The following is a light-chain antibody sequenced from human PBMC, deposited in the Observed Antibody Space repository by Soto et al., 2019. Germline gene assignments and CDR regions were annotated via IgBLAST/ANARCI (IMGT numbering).Light chain of an antibody. V-gene: IGLV2-14*01. Sequence: QPVLTQPASVSGSPGQSITISCTGTGSDVTTYNYVSWYQQHTDRAPKLVLYEVSNRPSGVSSRFSGSTSGNTASLTVSGLQAEDEADYFCSSYIRNTSLVIFGGGTKLTVL. CDR1: GSDVTTYNY. CDR2: EVS. J-gene: IGLJ2*01. CDR3: SSYIRNTSLVI.